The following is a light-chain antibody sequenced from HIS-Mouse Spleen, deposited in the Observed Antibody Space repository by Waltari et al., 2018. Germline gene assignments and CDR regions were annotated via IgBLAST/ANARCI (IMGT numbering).Light chain of an antibody. J-gene: IGLJ2*01. CDR1: ALPKNY. CDR3: YSTDSSGNHRV. Sequence: SYELTHPPSVSVSPGQTARITCSGDALPKNYAYRYQQKSGQAPVLVIYEDSKRPSGIPERFSGSSSGTMATLTISGAQVEDEADYYCYSTDSSGNHRVFGGGTKLTVL. V-gene: IGLV3-10*01. CDR2: EDS.